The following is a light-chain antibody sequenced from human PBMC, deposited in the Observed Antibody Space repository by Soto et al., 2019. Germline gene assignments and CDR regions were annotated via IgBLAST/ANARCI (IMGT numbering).Light chain of an antibody. J-gene: IGKJ4*01. CDR2: DTF. CDR1: QDISTY. Sequence: EIVLTQSPAILSVSPGDRATLSFRASQDISTYLAWYQQKPGQAPRLIIYDTFNRASGVPDTFSGSGSGTVFTLTVSNVAPDDSAIYYCQQRSTWPLTFGGGTKVDIK. CDR3: QQRSTWPLT. V-gene: IGKV3-11*01.